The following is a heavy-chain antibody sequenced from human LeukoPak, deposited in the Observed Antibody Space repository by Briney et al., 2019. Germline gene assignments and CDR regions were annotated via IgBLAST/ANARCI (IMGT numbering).Heavy chain of an antibody. J-gene: IGHJ5*02. CDR3: AGDGGWFGELLWSWFDP. CDR2: IIPIFGTA. V-gene: IGHV1-69*13. CDR1: GGTFSSYA. Sequence: GAPVKVSCKASGGTFSSYAISWVRQAPGQGLEWMGGIIPIFGTANYAQKFQGRVTITADESTSTAYMELSSLRSEDTAVYHCAGDGGWFGELLWSWFDPWGQGTLVTVSS. D-gene: IGHD3-10*01.